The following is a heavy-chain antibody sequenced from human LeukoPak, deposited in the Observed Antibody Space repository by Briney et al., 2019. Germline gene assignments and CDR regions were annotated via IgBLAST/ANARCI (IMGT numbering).Heavy chain of an antibody. CDR2: IRYDTRNE. Sequence: GGSLRLSCAASGFTFSSYGMHWVRQAPGKGLEWVAFIRYDTRNEHYADSVEGRFTISRDNSKYTLYLEVISLTAEDTAVYYCAKDDAWLRFGEWSQGTLVTVSS. V-gene: IGHV3-30*02. D-gene: IGHD3-10*01. CDR1: GFTFSSYG. J-gene: IGHJ4*02. CDR3: AKDDAWLRFGE.